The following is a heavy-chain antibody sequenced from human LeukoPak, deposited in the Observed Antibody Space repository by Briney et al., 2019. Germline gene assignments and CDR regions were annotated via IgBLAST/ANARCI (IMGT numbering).Heavy chain of an antibody. J-gene: IGHJ4*02. CDR3: ARRCSSTTCSSFDF. V-gene: IGHV5-10-1*01. CDR1: GYSFTKYW. D-gene: IGHD2-2*01. Sequence: GESLNISCESCGYSFTKYWIGWVRQMPGKGVDCLGRFDPSDCYRNYSPSFRVHVTISADKSINVAYLQWSSLQDSDTAIYYCARRCSSTTCSSFDFWGQGTLVAVSS. CDR2: FDPSDCYR.